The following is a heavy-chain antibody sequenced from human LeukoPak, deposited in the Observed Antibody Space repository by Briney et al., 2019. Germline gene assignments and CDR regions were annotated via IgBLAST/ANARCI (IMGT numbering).Heavy chain of an antibody. Sequence: ASVKVSCKASGYTFTGYYMHWVRQAPGQGLEWMGIINPSGGGTSYAQKFQGRVTMTRDTSTSTVYMELSTLRSEGTALYYCARGYCSGATCYFDYWGQGTLVTVSS. V-gene: IGHV1-46*01. CDR1: GYTFTGYY. CDR3: ARGYCSGATCYFDY. J-gene: IGHJ4*02. CDR2: INPSGGGT. D-gene: IGHD2-15*01.